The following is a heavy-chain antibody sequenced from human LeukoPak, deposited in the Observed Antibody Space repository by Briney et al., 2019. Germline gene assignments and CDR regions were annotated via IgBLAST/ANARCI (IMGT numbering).Heavy chain of an antibody. V-gene: IGHV4-4*02. CDR2: INHSGST. Sequence: SETLSLTCAVSGGSISSSNWWSWVRQPPGKGLEWIGEINHSGSTNYNPSLKSRVTISVDKSKNQFSLKLSSVTAADTAVYYCPSRDIVVIPAAIAPWGHVTLVT. CDR1: GGSISSSNW. J-gene: IGHJ5*02. D-gene: IGHD2-2*01. CDR3: PSRDIVVIPAAIAP.